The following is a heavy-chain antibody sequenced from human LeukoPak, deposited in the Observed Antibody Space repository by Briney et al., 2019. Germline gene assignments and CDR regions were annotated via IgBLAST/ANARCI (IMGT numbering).Heavy chain of an antibody. V-gene: IGHV1-8*02. D-gene: IGHD4-17*01. CDR1: GYTFTGYY. J-gene: IGHJ4*02. CDR2: MNPNSGNT. CDR3: ARSGGGYGDYDEVPFDY. Sequence: GASVTVSCKASGYTFTGYYMHWVRQAPGQGLEWMGWMNPNSGNTGYAQKFQGRVTMTRNTSISTAYMELSSLRSEDTAVYYCARSGGGYGDYDEVPFDYWGQGTLVTVSS.